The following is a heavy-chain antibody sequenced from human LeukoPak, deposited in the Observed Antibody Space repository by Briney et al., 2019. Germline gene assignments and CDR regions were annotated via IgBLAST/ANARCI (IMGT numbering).Heavy chain of an antibody. Sequence: PGGSLRLSCAASGFTFSSYSMNWVRQAPGKGLEWVSSISSSSSYIYYADSVKGRFTISRDNAKNSLYLQMNSLRAEDTAVYYCASEAYSSGPIDYWGQGTLVTVSS. J-gene: IGHJ4*02. D-gene: IGHD6-19*01. CDR3: ASEAYSSGPIDY. V-gene: IGHV3-21*04. CDR1: GFTFSSYS. CDR2: ISSSSSYI.